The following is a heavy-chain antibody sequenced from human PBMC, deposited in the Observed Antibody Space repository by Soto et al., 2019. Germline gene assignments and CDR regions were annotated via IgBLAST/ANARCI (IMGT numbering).Heavy chain of an antibody. CDR3: ERQTPVLAVTED. V-gene: IGHV4-34*01. D-gene: IGHD2-21*02. CDR2: IKHREMSS. J-gene: IGHJ1*01. Sequence: QVHVQQWGAGLLKPSETLSLTCAVFGGSLSDYYWSWFRQPPGKGLEWIGEIKHREMSSNYNPSRGCRVTIAVNTSKNEIALRLSSLTAADTALYYCERQTPVLAVTEDWGQGTPVIVAS. CDR1: GGSLSDYY.